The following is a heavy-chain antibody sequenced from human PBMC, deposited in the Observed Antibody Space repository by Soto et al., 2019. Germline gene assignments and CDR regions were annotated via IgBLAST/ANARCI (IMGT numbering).Heavy chain of an antibody. Sequence: GGSLRLSCAASGFTFSSYAMSWVRQAPGKGLEWVSAISGSGGSTYYADSVKGRFTISRDNSKNTLYLQMNSLRAEDTAVYYCARVADGGKEAFGADNYSSGMDVWGLGTTLTVSS. CDR2: ISGSGGST. D-gene: IGHD6-13*01. J-gene: IGHJ6*02. CDR1: GFTFSSYA. V-gene: IGHV3-23*01. CDR3: ARVADGGKEAFGADNYSSGMDV.